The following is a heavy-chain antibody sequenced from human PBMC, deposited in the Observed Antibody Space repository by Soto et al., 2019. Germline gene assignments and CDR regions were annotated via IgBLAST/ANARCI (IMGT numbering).Heavy chain of an antibody. D-gene: IGHD5-12*01. Sequence: QVQLVQSGAEVKKPGSSVKVSCKASGGTYSMYAVSWVRQAPGQGLEWMGGIIPIIGTINYAQRFQGRITITGDESTTTAYMELSSLKSEDTAVYYCARDLGSGYDPGDYWGQGTLVTVSS. J-gene: IGHJ4*02. V-gene: IGHV1-69*12. CDR2: IIPIIGTI. CDR3: ARDLGSGYDPGDY. CDR1: GGTYSMYA.